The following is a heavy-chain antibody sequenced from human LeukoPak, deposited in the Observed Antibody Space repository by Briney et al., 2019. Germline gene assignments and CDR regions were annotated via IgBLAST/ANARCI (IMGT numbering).Heavy chain of an antibody. J-gene: IGHJ3*02. V-gene: IGHV3-23*01. CDR2: ISDRGSST. Sequence: GGSLRLSCAASGFTFSNYAMSWVRQSPGKGLEWVSTISDRGSSTYCADSVKGRLTISRDNSKNTLYLQMSSLRAEDTAVFYCARDRVYYYDSSGSGDAFDIWGQGTMVTVSS. CDR1: GFTFSNYA. D-gene: IGHD3-22*01. CDR3: ARDRVYYYDSSGSGDAFDI.